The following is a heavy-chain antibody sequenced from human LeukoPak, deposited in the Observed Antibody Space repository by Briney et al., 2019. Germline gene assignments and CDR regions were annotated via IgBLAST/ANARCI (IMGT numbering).Heavy chain of an antibody. D-gene: IGHD3-10*01. V-gene: IGHV4-4*02. J-gene: IGHJ6*03. CDR3: ARELGYYYGSGSSDYYYYYYYMDV. CDR1: GGSISSRNW. Sequence: SSETLSLTCAVSGGSISSRNWWSWVRQPPGKGLEWIGEIYHSGSTNYNPSLKSRVTISVDKSKNQFSLKLSSVTAADTAVYYCARELGYYYGSGSSDYYYYYYYMDVWGKGTTVTISS. CDR2: IYHSGST.